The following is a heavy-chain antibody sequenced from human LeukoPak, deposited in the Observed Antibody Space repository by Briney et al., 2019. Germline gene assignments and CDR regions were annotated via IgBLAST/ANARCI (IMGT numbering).Heavy chain of an antibody. CDR2: ISLGGSET. Sequence: PGGSLRLSCAASGFTFNQYWMHWVRQGSGKGLAWVSRISLGGSETDYADSVKGRFTVSRDNAKNTVYLQMNRLRVDDTAVYYCARGVYGNFDSWGQGILVTVSS. CDR3: ARGVYGNFDS. D-gene: IGHD3-10*01. J-gene: IGHJ4*02. V-gene: IGHV3-74*01. CDR1: GFTFNQYW.